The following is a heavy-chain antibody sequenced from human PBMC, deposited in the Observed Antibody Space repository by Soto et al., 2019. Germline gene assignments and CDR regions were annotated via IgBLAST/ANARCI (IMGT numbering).Heavy chain of an antibody. J-gene: IGHJ4*02. CDR2: IYYSGST. CDR1: GGSISSYY. CDR3: ARLEWELPETWYFDY. Sequence: SETLSLTCTVSGGSISSYYWSWIRQPPGKGLEWIGYIYYSGSTNYNPSLKSRVTISVDTSKNQFSLKLSSVTAADTAVYYCARLEWELPETWYFDYWGQGTLVTVSS. V-gene: IGHV4-59*08. D-gene: IGHD1-26*01.